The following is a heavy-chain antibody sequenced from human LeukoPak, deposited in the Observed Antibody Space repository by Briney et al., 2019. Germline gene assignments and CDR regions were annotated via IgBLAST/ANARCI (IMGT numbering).Heavy chain of an antibody. J-gene: IGHJ4*02. CDR3: ARRYNWNDRVADY. CDR2: IYYSGST. D-gene: IGHD1-20*01. V-gene: IGHV4-39*07. CDR1: GGSISSRSYY. Sequence: SETLSLTCTVSGGSISSRSYYWGWIRQPPGKGLEWIRSIYYSGSTYYNPSLKSRVTISVDTSKNQFSLKLSSVTAADTAVYYCARRYNWNDRVADYWGQGTLVTVSS.